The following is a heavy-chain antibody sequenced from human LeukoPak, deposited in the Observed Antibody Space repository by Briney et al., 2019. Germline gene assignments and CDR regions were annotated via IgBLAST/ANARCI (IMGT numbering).Heavy chain of an antibody. Sequence: GRSLRLSCAASGFTVSSNYMSWVRQAPGKGLEWVSVIYSGGSTYYADSVKGRFTISRDNSKNTLYLKMNSLRAEDTAVYYCASGSGSYRTPYYYMDVWGTGTTVTVSS. CDR3: ASGSGSYRTPYYYMDV. J-gene: IGHJ6*03. V-gene: IGHV3-53*01. CDR2: IYSGGST. CDR1: GFTVSSNY. D-gene: IGHD3-10*01.